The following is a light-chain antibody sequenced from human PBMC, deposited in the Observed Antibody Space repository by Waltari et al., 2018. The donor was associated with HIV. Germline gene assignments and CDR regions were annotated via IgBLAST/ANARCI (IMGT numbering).Light chain of an antibody. CDR3: GTWDSSLGGWV. V-gene: IGLV1-51*01. CDR2: DNT. CDR1: SSNIWRNY. Sequence: HSVLTQPPSVSAAPGQKVTISCSGSSSNIWRNYVSWYQQLPGAAPTLLIYDNTDRPSGIPDPVSGSKAGTSATLGITGLQTGDEADYYCGTWDSSLGGWVFGGGTKLAVL. J-gene: IGLJ3*02.